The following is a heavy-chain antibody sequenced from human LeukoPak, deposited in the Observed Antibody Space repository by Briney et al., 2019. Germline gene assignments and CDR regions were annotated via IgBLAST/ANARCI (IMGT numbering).Heavy chain of an antibody. V-gene: IGHV1-69*05. Sequence: SVKVSCKASGGTFSSYAISWVRQAPGQGLEWMGGIIPIFGTANYAQKFQGRVTITTDESTSTAYMELSSLRSEDTAVYYCAREMAITPSFDYWGQGTLVTVSS. J-gene: IGHJ4*02. CDR2: IIPIFGTA. CDR1: GGTFSSYA. D-gene: IGHD5-24*01. CDR3: AREMAITPSFDY.